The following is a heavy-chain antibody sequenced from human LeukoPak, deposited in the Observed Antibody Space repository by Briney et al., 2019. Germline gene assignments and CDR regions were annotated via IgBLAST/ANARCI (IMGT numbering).Heavy chain of an antibody. D-gene: IGHD4-17*01. CDR3: AREGYGDPVDY. J-gene: IGHJ4*02. CDR1: GGTFSSYA. Sequence: SVKVSCKASGGTFSSYAISWVRQAPGQGLEWMGRIIPIFGTANYAQKFQGRVTITTDESTSTAYMELSSLRSEDMAVYYCAREGYGDPVDYWGQGTLVTVSS. CDR2: IIPIFGTA. V-gene: IGHV1-69*05.